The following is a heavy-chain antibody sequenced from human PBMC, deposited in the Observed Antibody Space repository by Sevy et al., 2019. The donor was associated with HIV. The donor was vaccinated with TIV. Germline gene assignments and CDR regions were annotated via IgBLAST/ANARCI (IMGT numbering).Heavy chain of an antibody. CDR1: GFTFSDYT. CDR2: ISYDGSRT. D-gene: IGHD3-10*01. V-gene: IGHV3-30*04. J-gene: IGHJ5*01. CDR3: TILRGLLGWFDS. Sequence: GGCLRLSCAASGFTFSDYTIHWVRQAPGKGLEWVSVISYDGSRTSYADSVKGRFTISRDNSKNTLFLQMNSLRSEDTAVYYCTILRGLLGWFDSWGQGTLVTVSS.